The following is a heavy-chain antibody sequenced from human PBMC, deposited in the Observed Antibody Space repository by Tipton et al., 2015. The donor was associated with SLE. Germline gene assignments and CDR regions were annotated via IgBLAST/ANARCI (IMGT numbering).Heavy chain of an antibody. CDR2: ISSSSSYI. J-gene: IGHJ6*03. D-gene: IGHD7-27*01. CDR3: ARDPGWGNYYYYYMDV. CDR1: GFTFSSYS. Sequence: SLRLSCAASGFTFSSYSMNWVRQAPGKGLEWVSSISSSSSYIYYADSVKGRFTISRDNAKNSLYLQMNSLRAEDTAVYYCARDPGWGNYYYYYMDVWGKGTTVPVSS. V-gene: IGHV3-21*03.